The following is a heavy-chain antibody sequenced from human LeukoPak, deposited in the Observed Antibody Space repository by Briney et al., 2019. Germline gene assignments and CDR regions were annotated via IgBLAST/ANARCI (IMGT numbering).Heavy chain of an antibody. CDR3: AREGDQWGLAPDYYFDY. CDR2: IYSGGDT. V-gene: IGHV3-66*02. CDR1: GFTLSDNY. Sequence: PGGSLRLSCAASGFTLSDNYMSWVRQAPGKGLEWVSVIYSGGDTYYADSVKGRFTTSKDNSKNTLYLQMNSLRAEDTAVYYCAREGDQWGLAPDYYFDYWGQGTLVTVSS. D-gene: IGHD3/OR15-3a*01. J-gene: IGHJ4*02.